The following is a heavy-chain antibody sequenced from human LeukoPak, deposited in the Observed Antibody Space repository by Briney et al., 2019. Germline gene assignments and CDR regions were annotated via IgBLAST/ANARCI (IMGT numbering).Heavy chain of an antibody. Sequence: SVKVSCKASGYTFTGYYMHWVRQAPGQGLEWMGGIIPIFGTANYAQKFQGRVTITTDESTSTAYMELSSLRSEDTAVYYCARGMGYSVFDIWGQGTMVTVSS. J-gene: IGHJ3*02. D-gene: IGHD4-11*01. CDR2: IIPIFGTA. V-gene: IGHV1-69*05. CDR3: ARGMGYSVFDI. CDR1: GYTFTGYY.